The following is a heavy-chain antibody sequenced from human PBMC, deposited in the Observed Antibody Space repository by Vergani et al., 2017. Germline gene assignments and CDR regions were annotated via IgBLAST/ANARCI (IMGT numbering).Heavy chain of an antibody. D-gene: IGHD3-3*01. CDR2: IYYSGST. CDR1: GGSIRSYY. Sequence: QVQLQESGPGLVKPSETLSLTCTVSGGSIRSYYWSWIRQPPGKGLEWIGYIYYSGSTHYNPSLKSRVTISVHTSKKQFSLKLSSVTAADTAVYYCARLSGYDFWSGYLNWYFDLWGRGTLVTVSS. V-gene: IGHV4-59*01. CDR3: ARLSGYDFWSGYLNWYFDL. J-gene: IGHJ2*01.